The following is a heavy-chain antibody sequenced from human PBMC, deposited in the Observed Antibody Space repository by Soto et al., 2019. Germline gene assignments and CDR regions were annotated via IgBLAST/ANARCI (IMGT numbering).Heavy chain of an antibody. CDR3: AIDSTVGSDALDM. CDR2: ISALNGNT. Sequence: QVQLVQPGLEVGKPGGSVKVSCRASGYTFTNYGITWVRQAPGQGFEWMGWISALNGNTNYEQRFQGRVTLTTDTSTSTAYMEARSLRDDDTAVYYCAIDSTVGSDALDMWGQGTLVTVSS. J-gene: IGHJ3*02. V-gene: IGHV1-18*01. D-gene: IGHD3-22*01. CDR1: GYTFTNYG.